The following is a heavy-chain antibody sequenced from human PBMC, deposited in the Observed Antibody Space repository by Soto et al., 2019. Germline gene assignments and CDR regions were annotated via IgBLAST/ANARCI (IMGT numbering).Heavy chain of an antibody. J-gene: IGHJ6*02. D-gene: IGHD2-2*01. V-gene: IGHV7-4-1*01. Sequence: ASVKVSCKASGYTFTSYAMNWVRQAPGQGLEWMGWISTNTGNPTYAQGFTGRFVFSLDTSVSTAYLQICSLKAEDTAVYYCARGSDIVVVPAAIDYYYYYGMDVWGQGTTVTVSS. CDR3: ARGSDIVVVPAAIDYYYYYGMDV. CDR1: GYTFTSYA. CDR2: ISTNTGNP.